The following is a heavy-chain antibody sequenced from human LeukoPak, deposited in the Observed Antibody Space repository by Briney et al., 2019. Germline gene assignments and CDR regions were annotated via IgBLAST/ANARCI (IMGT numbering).Heavy chain of an antibody. J-gene: IGHJ4*02. CDR1: GFTFSSYG. CDR2: IWYDGSNK. V-gene: IGHV3-33*01. D-gene: IGHD2-2*01. Sequence: PGRSLRLSCAASGFTFSSYGMHWVRQAPGKGLEWVAVIWYDGSNKYYADSVKGRFTISRDNSKNTLYLQMNSLRADDTAVYHCASRSPALDYWGQGTLVTVSS. CDR3: ASRSPALDY.